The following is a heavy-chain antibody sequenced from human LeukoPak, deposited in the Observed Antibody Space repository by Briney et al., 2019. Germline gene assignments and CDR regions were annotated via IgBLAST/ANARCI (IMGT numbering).Heavy chain of an antibody. CDR1: GGSISSGSYY. D-gene: IGHD5-18*01. V-gene: IGHV4-61*02. J-gene: IGHJ6*03. Sequence: SETLSLTCTVSGGSISSGSYYWSWIRQPAGKGLEWIGRIYTSGSTNYNPSLKSRVTISVDTSKNQFSLKLSSVTTADTAVYYCAREWGGYSYGLVYYFYYMNGWGKGCTVTVSS. CDR2: IYTSGST. CDR3: AREWGGYSYGLVYYFYYMNG.